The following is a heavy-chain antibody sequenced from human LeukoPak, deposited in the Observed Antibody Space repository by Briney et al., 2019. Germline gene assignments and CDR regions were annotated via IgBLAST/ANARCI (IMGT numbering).Heavy chain of an antibody. CDR2: IYTSGST. J-gene: IGHJ3*02. CDR1: GGSISSYY. D-gene: IGHD4-11*01. Sequence: PSETLSPTCTVSGGSISSYYWSWIRQPAGKGLEWIGRIYTSGSTNYNPSLKSRVTMSVDTSKNQFSLKLSSVTAADTAVYYCAREPPTVTSKNDAFDIWGQGTMVTVSS. CDR3: AREPPTVTSKNDAFDI. V-gene: IGHV4-4*07.